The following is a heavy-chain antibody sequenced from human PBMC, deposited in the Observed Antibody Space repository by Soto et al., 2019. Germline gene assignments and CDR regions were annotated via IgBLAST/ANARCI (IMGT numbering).Heavy chain of an antibody. J-gene: IGHJ6*02. CDR1: GFTFSNYA. CDR3: AKPPGYSGYYEPVYYYYYGMDV. CDR2: LSGSGGST. V-gene: IGHV3-23*01. Sequence: EVQLLESGGGLVQPGGSLRLSCAASGFTFSNYAMSWVRQAPGKGLEWVSALSGSGGSTYYADSVKGRFTISRDNSKNTLYLQMNSLRAEDTAVYYCAKPPGYSGYYEPVYYYYYGMDVWGQGTTVTVSS. D-gene: IGHD5-12*01.